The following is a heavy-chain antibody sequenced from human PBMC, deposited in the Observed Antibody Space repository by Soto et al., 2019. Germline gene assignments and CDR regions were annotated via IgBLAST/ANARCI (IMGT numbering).Heavy chain of an antibody. CDR3: ARDGPRAYPLHPYYYYGMDV. Sequence: QVQLVQSGAEVKKPGSSVKVSCKASGGTFSSYAISWVRQAPGQGLEWMGGIIPIFGTANYAQKFQGRVTITADESTSTAYMELSSLRSEDTAVYYCARDGPRAYPLHPYYYYGMDVWGQGTTVTVSS. J-gene: IGHJ6*02. CDR2: IIPIFGTA. V-gene: IGHV1-69*12. CDR1: GGTFSSYA. D-gene: IGHD2-2*01.